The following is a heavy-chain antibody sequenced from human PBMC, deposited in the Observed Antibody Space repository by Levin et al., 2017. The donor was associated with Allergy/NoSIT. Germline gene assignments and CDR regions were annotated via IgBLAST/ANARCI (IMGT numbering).Heavy chain of an antibody. D-gene: IGHD6-19*01. CDR3: AMIAGSPRMDV. V-gene: IGHV4-59*08. Sequence: SETLSLTCSLSGGSSSGYFWSWIRQPPGKGLEWIGYVWNSRGNIYTYNPSLESRVTISEDTSKNQLSLRLRSVTAADTAVYYCAMIAGSPRMDVWGQGTTVSVSS. CDR1: GGSSSGYF. J-gene: IGHJ6*02. CDR2: VWNSRGNIY.